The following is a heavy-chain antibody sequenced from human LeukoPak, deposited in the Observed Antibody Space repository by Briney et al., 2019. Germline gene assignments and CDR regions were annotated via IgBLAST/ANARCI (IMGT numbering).Heavy chain of an antibody. CDR2: ISSSGSTI. D-gene: IGHD2-2*01. Sequence: PGGSLRLSCAASGFTFSRYSMNWVRQAPGKGLEWVSYISSSGSTIYYADSVKGRFTISRDNAKNSLYLQMNSLRAEDTAVYYCARRYCSSTSCTLDYWGQGTLVTVSS. CDR1: GFTFSRYS. CDR3: ARRYCSSTSCTLDY. J-gene: IGHJ4*02. V-gene: IGHV3-48*04.